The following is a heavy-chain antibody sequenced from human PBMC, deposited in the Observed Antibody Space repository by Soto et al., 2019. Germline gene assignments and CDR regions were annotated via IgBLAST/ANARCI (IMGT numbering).Heavy chain of an antibody. CDR1: GYAFTSYD. CDR3: ARTTKTDSSPDYGMDV. CDR2: MNPNSGNT. Sequence: GASVKVSCKASGYAFTSYDINWVRQATGQGLEWMGWMNPNSGNTGYAQKFQGRVTMTRNTSISTAYMELGSLRSEDTAVYYCARTTKTDSSPDYGMDVWGQGTTVTVSS. J-gene: IGHJ6*02. V-gene: IGHV1-8*01. D-gene: IGHD6-19*01.